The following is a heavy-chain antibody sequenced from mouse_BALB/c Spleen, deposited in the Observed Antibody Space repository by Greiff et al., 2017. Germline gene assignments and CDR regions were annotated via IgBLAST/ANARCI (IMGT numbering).Heavy chain of an antibody. CDR2: INPSNGGT. D-gene: IGHD2-14*01. CDR3: TRYYYRYYFDY. J-gene: IGHJ2*01. CDR1: GYTFTSYY. V-gene: IGHV1S81*02. Sequence: QVQLQQPGAELVKPGASVKLSCKASGYTFTSYYMYWVKQRPGQGLEWIGEINPSNGGTNFNEKFKSKATLTVDKSSSTAYMQLSSLTSEDSAVYYCTRYYYRYYFDYWGQGTTLTVSS.